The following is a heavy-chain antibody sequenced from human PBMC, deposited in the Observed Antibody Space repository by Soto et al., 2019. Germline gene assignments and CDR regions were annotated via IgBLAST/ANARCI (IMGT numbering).Heavy chain of an antibody. Sequence: QVQLVESGGGVVQPGRSLRLSCAASGFTFSSYGMHWVRQAPGKGLEWVAVISYDGSNKYYADSVKGRFPISRDNSKNTLYLQMNSLRAEDTAVYYCAKDIGYWDYYYGMDVWGQGTTGTVSS. CDR3: AKDIGYWDYYYGMDV. CDR2: ISYDGSNK. D-gene: IGHD3-22*01. CDR1: GFTFSSYG. V-gene: IGHV3-30*18. J-gene: IGHJ6*02.